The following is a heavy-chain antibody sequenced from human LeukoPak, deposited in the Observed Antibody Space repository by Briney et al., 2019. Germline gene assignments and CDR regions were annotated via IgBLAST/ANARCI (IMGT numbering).Heavy chain of an antibody. CDR2: IRYDGSNK. CDR1: GFTFSSYG. CDR3: AKDKASRSGWLDY. V-gene: IGHV3-30*02. Sequence: GGSLRLSCAASGFTFSSYGMHWARQAPGKGLEWAAFIRYDGSNKCYADSVKGRFTISRDNSKNTLYLQMNSLRAEDTAVYYCAKDKASRSGWLDYWGQGTLVTVSS. D-gene: IGHD6-19*01. J-gene: IGHJ4*02.